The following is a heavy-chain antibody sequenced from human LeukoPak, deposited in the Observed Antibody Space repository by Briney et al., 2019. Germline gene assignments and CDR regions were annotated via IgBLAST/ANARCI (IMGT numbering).Heavy chain of an antibody. CDR3: TSPVAGY. V-gene: IGHV3-49*04. Sequence: GGPLRLSCTASGFTHGVYAMIWVRKAPGKGLEGVGFIRSKAYGVRTEYAASVKGRFTISRDDSKSIAYLQMNSLKAEDTAVYYCTSPVAGYWGQGTLVTVSS. CDR1: GFTHGVYA. CDR2: IRSKAYGVRT. D-gene: IGHD6-19*01. J-gene: IGHJ4*02.